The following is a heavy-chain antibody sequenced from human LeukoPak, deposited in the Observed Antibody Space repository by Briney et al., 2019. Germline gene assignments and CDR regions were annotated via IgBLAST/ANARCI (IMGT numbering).Heavy chain of an antibody. V-gene: IGHV3-23*01. Sequence: LPGGSLRLSCAASGFTFSSYAMSWVRQAPGKGLEWVSAISCSGGSTYYAASVKGRFTISRDNSKNTLYLQMNSLRAEDTAVYYCAKVYYGSGSAYYFDYWGQGTLVTVSS. D-gene: IGHD3-10*01. J-gene: IGHJ4*02. CDR1: GFTFSSYA. CDR3: AKVYYGSGSAYYFDY. CDR2: ISCSGGST.